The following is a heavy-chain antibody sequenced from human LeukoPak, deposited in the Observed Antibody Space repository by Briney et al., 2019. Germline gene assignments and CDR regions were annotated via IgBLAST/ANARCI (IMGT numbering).Heavy chain of an antibody. V-gene: IGHV7-4-1*02. D-gene: IGHD2-15*01. CDR3: ARKSVAATPRDIVYQYSYMDV. Sequence: ASVKVSCKPSGYTFTSYAMNWVRQAPGPGLEWMGWISTNTGNPTYAQGFTGRFVFSLDTSVSTAYLQISSLKAEDTAVYYCARKSVAATPRDIVYQYSYMDVWGKGTTVTVSS. CDR2: ISTNTGNP. CDR1: GYTFTSYA. J-gene: IGHJ6*03.